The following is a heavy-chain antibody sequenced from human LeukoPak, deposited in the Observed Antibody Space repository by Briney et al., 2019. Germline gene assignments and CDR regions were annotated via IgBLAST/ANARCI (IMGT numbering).Heavy chain of an antibody. CDR1: GLTFSSYA. Sequence: PGGSLRLSCXAPGLTFSSYAMSWVRQAPGKGLEWVSAISGSGGSTYYADSVKGRFTISRDNSKNTLYLQMNSLRAEDTAVYYCARRITVTTRNYYMDVWGKGTTVTVSS. D-gene: IGHD4-17*01. CDR3: ARRITVTTRNYYMDV. V-gene: IGHV3-23*01. J-gene: IGHJ6*03. CDR2: ISGSGGST.